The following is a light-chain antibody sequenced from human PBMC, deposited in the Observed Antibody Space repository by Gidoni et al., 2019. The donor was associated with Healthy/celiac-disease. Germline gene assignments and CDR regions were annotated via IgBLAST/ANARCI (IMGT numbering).Light chain of an antibody. CDR2: AAS. V-gene: IGKV1-39*01. J-gene: IGKJ1*01. CDR3: QQRYSTPRT. Sequence: DIQMTQYPSSLSAPVSDRVTITCRASQSISSYLNWYQQKPGKAPKLLIYAASSLESGVPARFSGSGSGTDFTLTISSLQPEDFATYYCQQRYSTPRTFGQGTKVEIK. CDR1: QSISSY.